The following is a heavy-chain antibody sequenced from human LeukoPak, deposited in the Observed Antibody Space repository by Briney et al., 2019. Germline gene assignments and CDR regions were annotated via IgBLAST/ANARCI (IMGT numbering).Heavy chain of an antibody. Sequence: ASVKVSCKASGYTFTGYYMHWVRQAPGQGREWMGWINPNSGGTNYAQQFQGRLTMTRDTSISTAYMELSSLRSEDTAIYYCARIRDGYNDAYDLWGQGTVVTVPS. CDR2: INPNSGGT. V-gene: IGHV1-2*02. D-gene: IGHD5-24*01. CDR3: ARIRDGYNDAYDL. J-gene: IGHJ3*01. CDR1: GYTFTGYY.